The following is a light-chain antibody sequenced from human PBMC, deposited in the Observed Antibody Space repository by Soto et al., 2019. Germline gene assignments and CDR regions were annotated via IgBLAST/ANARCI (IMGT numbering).Light chain of an antibody. J-gene: IGKJ4*01. Sequence: EVVMTQSTATLSVSPGERATLSCRASQTVRDNLGWYQQKPGQPPRLLIYGATTRATGIPARFSGSGSGTEFTLTISSLQSEDFAVYYCQQYNNWPLTFGGGTKVDI. V-gene: IGKV3D-15*01. CDR2: GAT. CDR3: QQYNNWPLT. CDR1: QTVRDN.